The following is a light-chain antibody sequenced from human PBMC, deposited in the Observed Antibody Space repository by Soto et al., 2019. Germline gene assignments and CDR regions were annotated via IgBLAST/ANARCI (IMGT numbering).Light chain of an antibody. J-gene: IGKJ1*01. Sequence: DIVMTQSPDSLAVSLGERATINCKSSQSVLYSSDNKNYLAWYQQKPGHPPKLPIYWASTRESGVPDRFSGSGSGTDFTLTISSLQAEDVAVYYCQQYYSTPRTFGQGTKVEIK. CDR1: QSVLYSSDNKNY. V-gene: IGKV4-1*01. CDR2: WAS. CDR3: QQYYSTPRT.